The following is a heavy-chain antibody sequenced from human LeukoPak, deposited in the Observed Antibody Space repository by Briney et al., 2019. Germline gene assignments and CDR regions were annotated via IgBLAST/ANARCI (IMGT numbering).Heavy chain of an antibody. Sequence: PSETLSLTCTVSGGSISSSSYYWGWIRQPPGKGLEWIGYIYYSGSTNYNPSLKSRVTISVDTSKNQFSLKLSSVTAADTAVYYCASGGYSYYYFDYWGQGTLVTVSS. CDR2: IYYSGST. D-gene: IGHD4-11*01. CDR3: ASGGYSYYYFDY. CDR1: GGSISSSSYY. J-gene: IGHJ4*02. V-gene: IGHV4-61*05.